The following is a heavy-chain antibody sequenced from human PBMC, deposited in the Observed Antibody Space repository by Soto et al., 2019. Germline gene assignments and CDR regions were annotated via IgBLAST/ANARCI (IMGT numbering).Heavy chain of an antibody. CDR1: GYTFTDYA. V-gene: IGHV1-18*04. J-gene: IGHJ4*02. D-gene: IGHD6-13*01. CDR2: ISTYNGNT. CDR3: ARNPITAAGGIVQFDY. Sequence: QAQLVQSGAEVTKPGALVKVSCRASGYTFTDYAITWVRQAPGQGPWWMVWISTYNGNTDYAQKFQGRGTLTRDTSTSTASMEPKSLASDDTSMYYCARNPITAAGGIVQFDYWGQGTLVTVSS.